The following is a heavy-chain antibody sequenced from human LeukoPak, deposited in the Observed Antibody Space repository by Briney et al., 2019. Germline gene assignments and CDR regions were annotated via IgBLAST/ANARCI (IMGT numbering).Heavy chain of an antibody. V-gene: IGHV4-4*07. CDR3: ARVIGGLPRVWFDP. CDR2: IYTSGST. Sequence: RTSETLSLTCTVSGGSISSYYWSWIRQPAGKGLEWIGRIYTSGSTNYNPSLKSRVTMSVDTSKNQFSLKLSSVTAADTAVYYCARVIGGLPRVWFDPWGQGTLVTVSS. D-gene: IGHD5/OR15-5a*01. CDR1: GGSISSYY. J-gene: IGHJ5*02.